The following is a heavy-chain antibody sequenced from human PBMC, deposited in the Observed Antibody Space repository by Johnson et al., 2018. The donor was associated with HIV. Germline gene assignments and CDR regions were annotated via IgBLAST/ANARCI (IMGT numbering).Heavy chain of an antibody. J-gene: IGHJ3*02. CDR3: ARGRFPEYIDIASGAFDI. D-gene: IGHD5-12*01. CDR1: GFTFSSYW. CDR2: IKQDGSEK. V-gene: IGHV3-7*01. Sequence: VQLVESGGGLVQPGGSLRLSCVASGFTFSSYWMSWVRQAPGKGLEWVANIKQDGSEKYYVDSVKGRFTISRDNVQNSLSLQMNSLRPEDTAVYYCARGRFPEYIDIASGAFDIWGQGTMVTVSS.